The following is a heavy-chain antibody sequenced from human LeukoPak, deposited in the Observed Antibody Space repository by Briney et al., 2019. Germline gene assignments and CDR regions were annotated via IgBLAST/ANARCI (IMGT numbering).Heavy chain of an antibody. V-gene: IGHV4-34*01. CDR2: INHSGST. CDR1: GGSFSGYY. CDR3: ARGARYCSSTSCLRRQWFDP. J-gene: IGHJ5*02. D-gene: IGHD2-2*01. Sequence: PSETLSLTCAVYGGSFSGYYWSWICQPPGKGLEWIGEINHSGSTNYNPSLKSRVTISVDTSKNQFSLKLSSVTAADTAVYYCARGARYCSSTSCLRRQWFDPWGQGTLVTVSS.